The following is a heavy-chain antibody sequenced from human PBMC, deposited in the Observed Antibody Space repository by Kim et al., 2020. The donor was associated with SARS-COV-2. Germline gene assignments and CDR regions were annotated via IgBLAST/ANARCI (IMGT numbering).Heavy chain of an antibody. Sequence: GGSLRLSCAASGFTFSNYAMSWVRQAPGKGLEWVSYISAGGATTYYADSVKGRFIISRDNSRDSLSLQMNSLRAEDTAVYYCAKWSSACAYDAFDLW. D-gene: IGHD6-19*01. J-gene: IGHJ3*01. CDR3: AKWSSACAYDAFDL. CDR2: ISAGGATT. V-gene: IGHV3-48*03. CDR1: GFTFSNYA.